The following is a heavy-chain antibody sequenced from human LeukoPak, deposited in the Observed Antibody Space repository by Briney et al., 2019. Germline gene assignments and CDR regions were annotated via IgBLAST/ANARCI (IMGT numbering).Heavy chain of an antibody. CDR1: GGSFSGYY. CDR2: INHSGST. V-gene: IGHV4-34*01. CDR3: ARAHYDILTGSEGYFQH. Sequence: SETLSLTCAVYGGSFSGYYWSWIRQPPGKGLEWIGEINHSGSTNYNPSLKSRVTISVDTSKNQFSLKLSSVTAADTAVYYCARAHYDILTGSEGYFQHWGQGTLVTVSS. D-gene: IGHD3-9*01. J-gene: IGHJ1*01.